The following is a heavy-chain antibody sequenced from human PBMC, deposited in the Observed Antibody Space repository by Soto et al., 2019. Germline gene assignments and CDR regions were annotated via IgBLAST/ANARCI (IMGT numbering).Heavy chain of an antibody. CDR2: IYHGGST. V-gene: IGHV4-4*02. CDR1: GGSISSANW. CDR3: ARLSFSYGVDV. Sequence: PSKTLSLTCAVSGGSISSANWWTWVRQPPGKGLEWIGEIYHGGSTSYNPSLKSRVTLSLDKFKNHFSLNLTSVTAADTAVYYCARLSFSYGVDVWGQGTTVTVS. J-gene: IGHJ6*02.